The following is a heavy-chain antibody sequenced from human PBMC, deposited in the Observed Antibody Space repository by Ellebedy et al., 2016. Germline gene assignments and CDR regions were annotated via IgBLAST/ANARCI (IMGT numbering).Heavy chain of an antibody. Sequence: ASVKVSCXVSGYTLTELSMHWVRQAPGKGLEWMGGFDPEDGETIYAQKFQGRVTMTRDTSISTAYMELSRLRSDDTAVYYCARNRLAGGAAAGNFDYWGQGTLVTVSS. D-gene: IGHD6-13*01. CDR3: ARNRLAGGAAAGNFDY. CDR2: FDPEDGET. J-gene: IGHJ4*02. V-gene: IGHV1-24*01. CDR1: GYTLTELS.